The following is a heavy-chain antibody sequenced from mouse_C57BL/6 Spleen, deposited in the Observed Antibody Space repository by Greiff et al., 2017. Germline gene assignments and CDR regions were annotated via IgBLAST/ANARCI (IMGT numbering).Heavy chain of an antibody. CDR1: GYSFTSYY. J-gene: IGHJ2*01. D-gene: IGHD2-5*01. CDR3: ARDSNYDFDY. CDR2: IYPGSGNT. V-gene: IGHV1-66*01. Sequence: VQLQQSGPELVKPGASVKISCKASGYSFTSYYIHWVKQRPGQGLEWIGWIYPGSGNTKYNEKFKGKATLTADTSSSTAYMQLSSLTSEDSAVYYCARDSNYDFDYWGQGTTLTVSS.